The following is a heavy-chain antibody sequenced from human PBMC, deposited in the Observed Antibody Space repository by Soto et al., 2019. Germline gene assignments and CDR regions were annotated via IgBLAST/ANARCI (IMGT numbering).Heavy chain of an antibody. V-gene: IGHV3-23*01. CDR1: GVAFSSHT. D-gene: IGHD3-10*01. CDR2: ISYGGERT. J-gene: IGHJ3*02. Sequence: PAGSLSLSCAVSGVAFSSHTMSCGLQAPEKEVEWVAGISYGGERTYNADSVRGRVTISRDNSRNTLYLQMNSLTAEDTAVYYWAKRVVGSSRAFDIWGQGTMVTVSS. CDR3: AKRVVGSSRAFDI.